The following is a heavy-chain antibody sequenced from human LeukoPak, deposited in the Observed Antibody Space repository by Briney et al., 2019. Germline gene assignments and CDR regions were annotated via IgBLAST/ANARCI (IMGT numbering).Heavy chain of an antibody. Sequence: ASVTVSCKASGYTFTSYDINWVRQAPGQGLEWMGWMNPNTGNTGYAQTFKGRVTMTRDTSISTAYMELSSLRSDDTAVYYFARKFLCSLAYYFDYCGQGTLVTVSS. CDR1: GYTFTSYD. V-gene: IGHV1-8*01. J-gene: IGHJ4*02. D-gene: IGHD2-15*01. CDR3: ARKFLCSLAYYFDY. CDR2: MNPNTGNT.